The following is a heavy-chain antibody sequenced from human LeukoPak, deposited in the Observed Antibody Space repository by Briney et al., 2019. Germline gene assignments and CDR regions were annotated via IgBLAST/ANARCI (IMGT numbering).Heavy chain of an antibody. J-gene: IGHJ3*02. D-gene: IGHD6-19*01. CDR3: ARERGTLAVAGDAVDI. V-gene: IGHV1-24*01. Sequence: ASVKVSRKVSGYTLTELSMHWVRQAPGKGLEWMGGFDPEDGETIYAQKFQGRVTMTEDTSTDTAYMELSSLRSEDTAVYYCARERGTLAVAGDAVDIWGQGTMVTVS. CDR1: GYTLTELS. CDR2: FDPEDGET.